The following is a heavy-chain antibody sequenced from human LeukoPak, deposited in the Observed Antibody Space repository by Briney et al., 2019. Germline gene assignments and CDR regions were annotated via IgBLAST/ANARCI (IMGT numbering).Heavy chain of an antibody. D-gene: IGHD3-3*01. J-gene: IGHJ5*02. CDR2: MNPNSGNT. Sequence: ASVKVSCKASGYTFTSYDINWVRQATGQGLEWMGWMNPNSGNTGCAQKFQGRVTMTRNTSISTAYMELSSLRSEDTAVYYCARGRAYYDFWSGYYPNNWFDPWGQGTLVTVSS. CDR3: ARGRAYYDFWSGYYPNNWFDP. V-gene: IGHV1-8*01. CDR1: GYTFTSYD.